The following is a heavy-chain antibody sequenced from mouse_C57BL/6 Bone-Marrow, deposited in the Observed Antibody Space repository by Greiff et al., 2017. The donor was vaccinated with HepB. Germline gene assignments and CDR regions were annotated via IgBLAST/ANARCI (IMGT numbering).Heavy chain of an antibody. CDR1: GFTFSSYA. CDR2: ISDGGSYT. J-gene: IGHJ4*01. D-gene: IGHD4-1*01. CDR3: ARDLGRSYAMDY. V-gene: IGHV5-4*01. Sequence: EVQGVESGGGLVKPGGSLKLSCAASGFTFSSYAMSWVRQTPEKRLEWVATISDGGSYTYYPDNVKGRFTISRDNAKNNLYLQMSHLKSEDTAMYYCARDLGRSYAMDYWGQGTSVTVSS.